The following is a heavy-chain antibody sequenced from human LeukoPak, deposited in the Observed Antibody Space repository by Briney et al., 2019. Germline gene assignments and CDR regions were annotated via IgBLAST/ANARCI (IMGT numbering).Heavy chain of an antibody. Sequence: ASVTVSCKASGYTFTSYGISWVRQAPGQGLEWMGWISAYNGNTNYAHKLQGRVTMTTDTSTRTAYMELRSLRSDDTAVYYCARVVTYYYDSSGYYLSRVDYWGQGTLVTVSS. J-gene: IGHJ4*02. CDR3: ARVVTYYYDSSGYYLSRVDY. CDR2: ISAYNGNT. D-gene: IGHD3-22*01. V-gene: IGHV1-18*01. CDR1: GYTFTSYG.